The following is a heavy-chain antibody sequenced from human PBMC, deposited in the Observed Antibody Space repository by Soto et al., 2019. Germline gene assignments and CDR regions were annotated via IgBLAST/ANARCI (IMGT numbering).Heavy chain of an antibody. CDR1: GFTFSVYY. CDR3: ARDLGLRYSDWRPSDAFDI. D-gene: IGHD3-9*01. Sequence: SLRLSCASCGFTFSVYYMSLICKATGKGLESVSYISSSGSTIYYADSVQGRLTISRDNAKTSLYLQMNSLRAEDTAVYYCARDLGLRYSDWRPSDAFDIWGQGTMVTVSS. J-gene: IGHJ3*02. CDR2: ISSSGSTI. V-gene: IGHV3-11*01.